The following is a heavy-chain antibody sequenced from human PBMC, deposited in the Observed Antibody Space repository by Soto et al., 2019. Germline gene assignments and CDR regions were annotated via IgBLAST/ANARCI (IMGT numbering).Heavy chain of an antibody. CDR2: INPSGGIT. Sequence: ASVKISCKASGYTLTSYYLHWVRQAPGQGPEWMGIINPSGGITNDAQKFQDRVTMTSDTSTSTVYMELSSLRSEDTAVYYCARGISTTRYYYSYGMEVWGEGTTVTVSS. J-gene: IGHJ6*04. D-gene: IGHD2-2*01. CDR1: GYTLTSYY. V-gene: IGHV1-46*01. CDR3: ARGISTTRYYYSYGMEV.